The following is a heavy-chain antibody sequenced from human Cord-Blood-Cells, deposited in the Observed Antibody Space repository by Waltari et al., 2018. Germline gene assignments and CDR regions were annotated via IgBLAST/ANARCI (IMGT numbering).Heavy chain of an antibody. V-gene: IGHV3-66*01. CDR3: ARGFREGAADY. Sequence: EVQLVESGGGLVQPGGSLRLPCAASGFPVSRNYLSWVRKAPGKGLEWVSVIYSGGSTYYADSVKGRFTISRDNSKNTLYLQMNSLRAEDTAVYYCARGFREGAADYWGQGTLVTVSS. CDR1: GFPVSRNY. CDR2: IYSGGST. D-gene: IGHD1-26*01. J-gene: IGHJ4*02.